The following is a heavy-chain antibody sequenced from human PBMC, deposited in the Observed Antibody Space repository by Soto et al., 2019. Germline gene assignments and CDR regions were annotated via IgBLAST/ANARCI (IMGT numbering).Heavy chain of an antibody. D-gene: IGHD3-10*01. CDR3: VRDSARTFDY. J-gene: IGHJ4*01. Sequence: EVHLVESGGGLVRPGGSLRLSCAASGFRFSAYWIHWVRQVPGKGLAWVSHISNDDNSATYADSVKGRFTISRDDAKNTVYLQMNSPRADDTAVYYCVRDSARTFDYWGRGTLVTVSS. V-gene: IGHV3-74*01. CDR2: ISNDDNSA. CDR1: GFRFSAYW.